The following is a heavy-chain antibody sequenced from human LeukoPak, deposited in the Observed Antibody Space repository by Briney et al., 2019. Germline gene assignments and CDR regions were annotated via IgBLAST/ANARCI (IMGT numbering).Heavy chain of an antibody. V-gene: IGHV3-30*18. Sequence: GGSLRLSCAASGFTSSSYGMHWVRQAPGKGLEWVAVISYDGRNKYYADSVKGRFTISRDNSKNTLYLQMNSLGAEDRAVYYCAKLPGIAVAGTGRVTNDYWGEGTLVTVSS. CDR3: AKLPGIAVAGTGRVTNDY. J-gene: IGHJ4*02. D-gene: IGHD6-19*01. CDR2: ISYDGRNK. CDR1: GFTSSSYG.